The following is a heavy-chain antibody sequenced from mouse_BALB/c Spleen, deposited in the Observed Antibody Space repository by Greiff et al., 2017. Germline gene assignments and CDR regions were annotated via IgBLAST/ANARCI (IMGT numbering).Heavy chain of an antibody. D-gene: IGHD2-4*01. Sequence: VQLQQSGAELVKPGASVKLSCTASGFNIKDTYMHWVKQRPEQGLEWIGRIDPANGNTKYDPKFQGKATITADTSSNTAYLQLSSLTSEDTAVYYCALYDYEGGVDVWGAGTTVTVCS. CDR2: IDPANGNT. CDR3: ALYDYEGGVDV. CDR1: GFNIKDTY. J-gene: IGHJ1*01. V-gene: IGHV14-3*02.